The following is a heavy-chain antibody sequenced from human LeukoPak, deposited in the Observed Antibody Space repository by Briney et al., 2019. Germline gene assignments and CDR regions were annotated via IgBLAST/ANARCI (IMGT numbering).Heavy chain of an antibody. CDR2: IYLGDSDT. Sequence: GKSLKISCTGSGYSFTSYWIGWVRQMPGRGLEWMGIIYLGDSDTRYSPSFQGQVTISADKSTSTAYLQWSSLKASDTAMYYCARPGLRWTPYYFDYWGQGTLVTVTS. J-gene: IGHJ4*02. D-gene: IGHD3/OR15-3a*01. CDR1: GYSFTSYW. V-gene: IGHV5-51*01. CDR3: ARPGLRWTPYYFDY.